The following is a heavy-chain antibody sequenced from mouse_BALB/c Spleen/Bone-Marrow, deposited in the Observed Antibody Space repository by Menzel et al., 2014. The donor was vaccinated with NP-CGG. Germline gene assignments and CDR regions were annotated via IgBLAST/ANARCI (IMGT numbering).Heavy chain of an antibody. CDR2: INPSSGYT. Sequence: LVESGAELARPGASVKMSCKASGYTFTSYTMHWVKQRPGQGLEWIGYINPSSGYTNYNQKFKDKATLTADKSSSTAYMQLSSLTSEDSAVYYCAYGNYSYAMDYWGQAPSVTVPS. D-gene: IGHD2-10*02. CDR1: GYTFTSYT. J-gene: IGHJ4*01. V-gene: IGHV1-4*01. CDR3: AYGNYSYAMDY.